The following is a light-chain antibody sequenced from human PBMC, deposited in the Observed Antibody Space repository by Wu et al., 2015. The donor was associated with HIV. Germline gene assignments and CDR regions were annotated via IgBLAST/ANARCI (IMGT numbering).Light chain of an antibody. V-gene: IGKV3-11*01. CDR1: QSVSY. J-gene: IGKJ4*01. CDR3: QQRATWPLT. Sequence: EIVLTQSPATLSLSPGERATLSCRASQSVSYLAWYQQKPGQAPRLLIKDASNRASGIPDRFSGGGSGTDFTLTISSLEPEDFAVYYCQQRATWPLTFGGGTRLEIK. CDR2: DAS.